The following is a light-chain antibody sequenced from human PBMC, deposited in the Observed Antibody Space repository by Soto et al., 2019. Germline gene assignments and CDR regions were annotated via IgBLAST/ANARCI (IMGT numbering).Light chain of an antibody. CDR2: GAS. J-gene: IGKJ5*01. Sequence: EIVMTQSPATLSVSPGGRATLCCRASQSISDTLAWYQQKPGQAPRLLIYGASSRATGIPDRFSGSGSGTDFTLTISRLEPEDFAVYYCQQYGSSPITFGQGTRLEIK. V-gene: IGKV3-20*01. CDR3: QQYGSSPIT. CDR1: QSISDT.